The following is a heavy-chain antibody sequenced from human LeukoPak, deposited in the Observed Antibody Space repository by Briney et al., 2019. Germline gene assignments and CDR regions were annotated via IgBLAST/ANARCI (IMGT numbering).Heavy chain of an antibody. J-gene: IGHJ4*02. CDR3: ARFGYNWKPPTAGDY. CDR1: GFIFDDYG. V-gene: IGHV3-20*04. D-gene: IGHD1-1*01. Sequence: GGSLRLSCIASGFIFDDYGMSWVRQAPGKGLEWVSGINWNGGGTAYADSVKGRFTISRDNAKNSLYMEMNSLRVEDTALYYCARFGYNWKPPTAGDYWGQGTQVTVSS. CDR2: INWNGGGT.